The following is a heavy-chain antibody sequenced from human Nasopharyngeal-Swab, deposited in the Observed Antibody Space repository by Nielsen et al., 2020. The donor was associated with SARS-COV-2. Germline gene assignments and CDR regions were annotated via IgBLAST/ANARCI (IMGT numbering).Heavy chain of an antibody. CDR1: APTSSSHR. J-gene: IGHJ6*02. D-gene: IGHD3-10*01. CDR2: INRDGSST. V-gene: IGHV3-74*01. Sequence: GEPPKLSCAPSAPTSSSHRTHWVRHAPGKGLAGVSRINRDGSSTSYADSVKGRFTISSDNAKNTLYLQMNSLRAEDTAVYYCASITMVQGSPRYYYGMDVWGQGTTVTVSS. CDR3: ASITMVQGSPRYYYGMDV.